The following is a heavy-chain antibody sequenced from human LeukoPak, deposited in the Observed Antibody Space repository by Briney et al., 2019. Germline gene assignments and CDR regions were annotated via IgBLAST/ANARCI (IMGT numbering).Heavy chain of an antibody. CDR3: ARGIWSRTVSSYYLDY. D-gene: IGHD3-3*01. Sequence: ASVKVSCKASGYIFTSYAMHWVRQAPGQRLEWMGWINAGNGNTKYSQKFQGRVTITRDTSASTVYMEVTSLRSEDTAVYYCARGIWSRTVSSYYLDYWGQGTLVTVSS. CDR1: GYIFTSYA. J-gene: IGHJ4*02. CDR2: INAGNGNT. V-gene: IGHV1-3*01.